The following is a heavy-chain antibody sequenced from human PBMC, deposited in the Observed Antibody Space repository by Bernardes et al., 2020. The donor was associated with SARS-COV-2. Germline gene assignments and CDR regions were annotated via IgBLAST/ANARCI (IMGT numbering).Heavy chain of an antibody. CDR2: INHSGST. V-gene: IGHV4-34*01. Sequence: SETLSLTCAVYGGSFSGYYWSWIRQPPGKGLEWIGEINHSGSTNYNPSLKSRVTISVDTSKNQFSLKLSSVTAADTAVYYCARGAVTTRGGWFDPWGQGTLVTVSS. CDR3: ARGAVTTRGGWFDP. J-gene: IGHJ5*02. D-gene: IGHD1-1*01. CDR1: GGSFSGYY.